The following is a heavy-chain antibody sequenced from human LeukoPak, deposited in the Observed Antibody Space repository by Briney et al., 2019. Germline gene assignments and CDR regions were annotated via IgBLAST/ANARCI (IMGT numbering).Heavy chain of an antibody. Sequence: PGGSLRLSCAASGFTFSSYWMHWVRQAPGKGLMWVSRINSDGSSTSYADSVKGRFTISRDNAKNTLYLQMNSLRAEDTAVYYCARVGSSGYNLDYWGQRTPVTVSS. V-gene: IGHV3-74*01. CDR1: GFTFSSYW. CDR3: ARVGSSGYNLDY. CDR2: INSDGSST. J-gene: IGHJ4*02. D-gene: IGHD3-22*01.